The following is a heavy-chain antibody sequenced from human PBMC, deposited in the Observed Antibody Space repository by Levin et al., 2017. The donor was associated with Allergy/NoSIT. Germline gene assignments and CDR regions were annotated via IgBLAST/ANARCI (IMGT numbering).Heavy chain of an antibody. V-gene: IGHV4-39*01. CDR3: ARRGSFYPYFDS. D-gene: IGHD3-10*01. J-gene: IGHJ4*02. CDR1: GGSVSSSSYY. Sequence: SETLSLTCSVSGGSVSSSSYYWGWIRQPPGKGLEWIGSIYYSGTTSYNPSLKSRLTISIDTSKNLFSLNLSSVTAADTAVYVCARRGSFYPYFDSWGQGTLVTVSS. CDR2: IYYSGTT.